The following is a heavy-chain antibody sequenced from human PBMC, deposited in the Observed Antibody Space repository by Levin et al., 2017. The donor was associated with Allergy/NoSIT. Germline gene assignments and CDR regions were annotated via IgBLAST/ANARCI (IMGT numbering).Heavy chain of an antibody. D-gene: IGHD3-9*01. J-gene: IGHJ3*02. Sequence: GESLKISCEASGYTFTGYYMHWMRQAPGQGLEWMGWINPSGGRTHYAQKFRGRVTMTRDTPTNTAYTELSRLRSDDTAVYYCARDRTRREMRFFDWYMEDALDIWGQGTMVTVSS. CDR2: INPSGGRT. V-gene: IGHV1-2*02. CDR3: ARDRTRREMRFFDWYMEDALDI. CDR1: GYTFTGYY.